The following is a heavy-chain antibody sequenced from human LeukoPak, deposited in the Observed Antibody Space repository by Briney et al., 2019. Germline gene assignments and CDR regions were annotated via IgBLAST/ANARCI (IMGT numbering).Heavy chain of an antibody. CDR3: AKGNTVSPPIASDY. CDR1: GFTFSCYA. V-gene: IGHV3-23*01. D-gene: IGHD4-11*01. CDR2: ISGSGGST. J-gene: IGHJ4*02. Sequence: GGSLRLSCAASGFTFSCYAMSWVRQAPGKGLEWVSAISGSGGSTYYADSVEGRFTMSRDNSKNTRYLQMNSLRAEDTAVYYCAKGNTVSPPIASDYWGQGTLVPVSS.